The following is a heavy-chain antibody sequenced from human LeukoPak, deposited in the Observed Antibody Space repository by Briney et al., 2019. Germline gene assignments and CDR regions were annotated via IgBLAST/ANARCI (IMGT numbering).Heavy chain of an antibody. J-gene: IGHJ4*02. Sequence: GGSLRLSCAASGFTFSRFAMNWVRQAPGKGLEWVSYINTDSSDIHYADSVKGRFTISRDSSKNTLFLQVNSLRAEDTAVYYCAKETELTVSALFDHWGQGTLVTVSS. CDR3: AKETELTVSALFDH. CDR1: GFTFSRFA. V-gene: IGHV3-48*01. D-gene: IGHD2-21*02. CDR2: INTDSSDI.